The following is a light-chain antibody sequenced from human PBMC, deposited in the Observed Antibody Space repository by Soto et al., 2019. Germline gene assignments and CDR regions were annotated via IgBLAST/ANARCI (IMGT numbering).Light chain of an antibody. CDR1: QSVSSN. Sequence: EIVMTQSPATLSVSPGERATLSCRASQSVSSNLAWYQQKPGQAPRRLIYGASTRATGIPARFSGSGSDTDFTLTISSLQAEDVAVYYCQQYDSWPPLTFGGGTKVDIK. V-gene: IGKV3-15*01. J-gene: IGKJ4*01. CDR3: QQYDSWPPLT. CDR2: GAS.